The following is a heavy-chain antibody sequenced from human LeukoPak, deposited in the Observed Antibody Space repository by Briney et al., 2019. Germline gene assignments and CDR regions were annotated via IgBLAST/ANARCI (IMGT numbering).Heavy chain of an antibody. D-gene: IGHD1-1*01. CDR1: GFTFSRSS. CDR3: ARDSTGPTQFDY. J-gene: IGHJ4*02. Sequence: GGSLRLSCAASGFTFSRSSMNWVRQAPGRGLEWVSSISTSSSYIYYADSVKGRFTISRDNAKNSLYLQMNSLRAEDTAVYYCARDSTGPTQFDYWGQGTLVTVSS. CDR2: ISTSSSYI. V-gene: IGHV3-21*01.